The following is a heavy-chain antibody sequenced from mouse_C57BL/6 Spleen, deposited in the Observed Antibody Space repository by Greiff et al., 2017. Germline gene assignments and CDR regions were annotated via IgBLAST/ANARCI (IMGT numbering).Heavy chain of an antibody. V-gene: IGHV5-16*01. CDR3: ARVDGYYVYFDY. Sequence: EVKLMESEGGLVQPGSSMKLSCTASGFTFSDYYMAWVRQVPEKGLEWVANINYDGSSTYYLDSLKSRFIISRDNAKNILYLQMSSLKSEDTATYYCARVDGYYVYFDYWGQGTTLTVSS. CDR1: GFTFSDYY. J-gene: IGHJ2*01. CDR2: INYDGSST. D-gene: IGHD2-3*01.